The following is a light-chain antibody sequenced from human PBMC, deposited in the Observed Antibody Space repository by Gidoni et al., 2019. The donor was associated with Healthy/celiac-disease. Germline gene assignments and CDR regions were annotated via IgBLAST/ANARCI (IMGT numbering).Light chain of an antibody. J-gene: IGKJ5*01. CDR3: QQYGSSPRIT. Sequence: EIVLTQSPGTLSLSPGERATLSCRASQSVSTSDLAWYQQKPGQAPRLLSYGAASRATGIPDRFSVSGSGTDFTLTISRLEPEDFAVYYCQQYGSSPRITFGQGTRLEIK. CDR1: QSVSTSD. CDR2: GAA. V-gene: IGKV3-20*01.